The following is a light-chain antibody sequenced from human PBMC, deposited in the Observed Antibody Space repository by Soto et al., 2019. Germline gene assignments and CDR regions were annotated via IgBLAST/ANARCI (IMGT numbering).Light chain of an antibody. CDR1: QSVSSSY. J-gene: IGKJ1*01. Sequence: EIVLTQSPGTLSLSPGERATLSCRASQSVSSSYLAWYQQKPGQAPRLLIYGASSRATGIPDRFSGSGSETDFTLTISRLESEDFAVYYCQQYGSSPWTFGQGTKVDIK. V-gene: IGKV3-20*01. CDR2: GAS. CDR3: QQYGSSPWT.